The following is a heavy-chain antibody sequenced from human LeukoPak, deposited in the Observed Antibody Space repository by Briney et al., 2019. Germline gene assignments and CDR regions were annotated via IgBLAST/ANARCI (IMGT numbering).Heavy chain of an antibody. J-gene: IGHJ4*02. CDR2: IYYSGST. CDR1: GGSISSYY. Sequence: SETLSLTCTVSGGSISSYYWSWIRQPPGKGLEWIGYIYYSGSTNYNPSLKSRVTISVDTSKNQFSLKLSSVTAADTAVYYCAKTGSEDGYSLHFDLWGQGTLVTVSS. V-gene: IGHV4-59*08. CDR3: AKTGSEDGYSLHFDL. D-gene: IGHD5-24*01.